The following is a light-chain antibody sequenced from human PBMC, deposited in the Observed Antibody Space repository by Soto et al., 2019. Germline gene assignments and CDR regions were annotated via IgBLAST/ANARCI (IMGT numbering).Light chain of an antibody. V-gene: IGKV1-5*03. CDR2: RAS. J-gene: IGKJ1*01. CDR3: QQTYSSPWT. CDR1: QSISTS. Sequence: IQTTHSPSTLSASLGDRVTVTFRASQSISTSLAWYQQKPGKAPKLLIYRASNLESGVPSRFSGSGSGTDFTLTISSLQPEDFATCYCQQTYSSPWTFGQGTKVDIK.